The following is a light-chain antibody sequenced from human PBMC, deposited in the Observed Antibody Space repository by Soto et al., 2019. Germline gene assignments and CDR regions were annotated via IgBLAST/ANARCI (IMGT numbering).Light chain of an antibody. J-gene: IGKJ1*01. CDR2: GAS. Sequence: EIALTQSPGTLSLSPGERATLSCRASQSVSNNYLAWYQQKPGQAPRLLIYGASNRATGIPDRFSGSGSGTDFTLTISRLEPEDVAVYYCQQYGSSGTFGQGTKVDI. CDR3: QQYGSSGT. CDR1: QSVSNNY. V-gene: IGKV3-20*01.